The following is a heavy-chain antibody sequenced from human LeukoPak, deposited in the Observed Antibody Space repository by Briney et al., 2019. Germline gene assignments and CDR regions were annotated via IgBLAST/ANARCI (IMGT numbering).Heavy chain of an antibody. V-gene: IGHV1-24*01. Sequence: ASVKVSCKVSGYTLTELSMHWVRQAPGKGLEWMGGFDPEDGETIYAQKFQGRVTMTEDTSTDTAYMELSSLRSEDTAVYYCARDDGGYYNDVFDIWGQGTMVTVSS. J-gene: IGHJ3*02. CDR1: GYTLTELS. CDR2: FDPEDGET. CDR3: ARDDGGYYNDVFDI. D-gene: IGHD3-3*01.